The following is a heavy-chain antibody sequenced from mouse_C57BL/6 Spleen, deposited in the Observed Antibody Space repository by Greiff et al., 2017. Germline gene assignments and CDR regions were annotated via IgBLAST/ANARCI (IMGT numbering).Heavy chain of an antibody. CDR3: ARSTNYFDY. Sequence: VQLQQPGAELVQPGASVKLSCKASGYTFTSYWMHWVKPRPGRGLEWIGRIDPNSGGTKYNEKFKSKATLAVDKPSSTAYMQLSRLTSEDSAVYYCARSTNYFDYWGQGTTLTVSS. D-gene: IGHD2-13*01. V-gene: IGHV1-72*01. CDR1: GYTFTSYW. J-gene: IGHJ2*01. CDR2: IDPNSGGT.